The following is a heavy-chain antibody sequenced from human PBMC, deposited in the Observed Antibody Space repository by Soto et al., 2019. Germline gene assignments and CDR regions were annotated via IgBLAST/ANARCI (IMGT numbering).Heavy chain of an antibody. D-gene: IGHD4-17*01. Sequence: SVKVSCKASGGTFSSYAISWLRQAPGQGLEWVGGIIPIFGTANYAQKFQGRVTITADKSTSTAYMELSSLRSEDTAVYYCARPHLSGSYGDSNWFDPWGQGTLVTVSS. V-gene: IGHV1-69*06. J-gene: IGHJ5*02. CDR3: ARPHLSGSYGDSNWFDP. CDR1: GGTFSSYA. CDR2: IIPIFGTA.